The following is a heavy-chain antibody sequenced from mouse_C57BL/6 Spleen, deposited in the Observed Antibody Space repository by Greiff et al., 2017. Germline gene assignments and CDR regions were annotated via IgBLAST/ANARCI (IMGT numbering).Heavy chain of an antibody. V-gene: IGHV1-15*01. Sequence: QVQLQQSGAELVRPGASVTLSCKASGYTFTDYEMHWVKQTPVHGLEWIGAIDPETGGTAYNQKFKGKAILTADKSSSTAYMELRSLTSEDSAVYYCTRWRDCYNCWGQGTTLAVSS. D-gene: IGHD3-3*01. CDR3: TRWRDCYNC. CDR1: GYTFTDYE. CDR2: IDPETGGT. J-gene: IGHJ2*01.